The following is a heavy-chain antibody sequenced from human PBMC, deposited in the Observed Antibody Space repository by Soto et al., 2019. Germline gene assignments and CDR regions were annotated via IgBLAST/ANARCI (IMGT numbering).Heavy chain of an antibody. V-gene: IGHV3-23*01. CDR2: ISGSGGST. CDR1: GYNFTTFG. CDR3: ANALTTSYYYYGMDV. J-gene: IGHJ6*02. Sequence: GGSLRLSCVTYGYNFTTFGKIWDRQAPGKGLEWVSAISGSGGSTYYADSVKGRFTISRDNSKNTLYLQMNSLRAEDTAVYYCANALTTSYYYYGMDVWGQGTTVTVSS. D-gene: IGHD4-17*01.